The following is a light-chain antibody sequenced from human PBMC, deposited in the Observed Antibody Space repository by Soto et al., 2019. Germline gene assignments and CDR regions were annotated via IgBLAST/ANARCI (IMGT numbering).Light chain of an antibody. J-gene: IGKJ1*01. Sequence: EIVMTQSPATLSVSPGERATLSCRASQSVGSNLAWYQQKPGQAPRLLIYGASTRATGIPARFSGSGSGTEFPLTICRRQSEDFQIYFSQKYNNWPPDRTFGQGTKVEIK. CDR2: GAS. V-gene: IGKV3-15*01. CDR1: QSVGSN. CDR3: QKYNNWPPDRT.